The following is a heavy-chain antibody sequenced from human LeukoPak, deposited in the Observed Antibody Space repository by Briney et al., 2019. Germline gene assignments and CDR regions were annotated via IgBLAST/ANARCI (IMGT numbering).Heavy chain of an antibody. D-gene: IGHD1-26*01. Sequence: GGSLRLSCAASGFTFDDYAMHWVRQAPGKGLEWVSGISWNSGSIGYADSVKGRLTISRDNAKNSLYLQMNSLRAEDTALYYCAKSHVGATYFDYWGQGTLVTVSS. CDR1: GFTFDDYA. CDR2: ISWNSGSI. CDR3: AKSHVGATYFDY. J-gene: IGHJ4*02. V-gene: IGHV3-9*01.